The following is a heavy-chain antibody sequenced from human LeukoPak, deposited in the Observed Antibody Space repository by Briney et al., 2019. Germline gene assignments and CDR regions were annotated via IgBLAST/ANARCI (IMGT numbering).Heavy chain of an antibody. CDR1: GFTFSSYS. J-gene: IGHJ4*02. D-gene: IGHD3-22*01. CDR2: ITSSSSYI. Sequence: GGSLRLSCAASGFTFSSYSMNWVRQAPGKGLEWVSSITSSSSYIYYADSVKGRFTTSRDNAKKSLYLQMNSLRAEDTAVYYCARDYYDSSGLDYWGQGTLVTVSS. V-gene: IGHV3-21*01. CDR3: ARDYYDSSGLDY.